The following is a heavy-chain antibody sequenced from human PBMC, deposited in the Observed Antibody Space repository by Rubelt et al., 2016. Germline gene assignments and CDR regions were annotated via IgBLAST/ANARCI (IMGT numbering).Heavy chain of an antibody. J-gene: IGHJ2*01. CDR3: ARDPPTTVVRVLIITSNWYFDL. CDR2: ISGSSSYI. V-gene: IGHV3-21*01. D-gene: IGHD3-10*01. Sequence: GLEWVSSISGSSSYIYYADSVKGRFTISRDNAKNSLYLQMRSLRAEDSAVYYCARDPPTTVVRVLIITSNWYFDLWGRGTLVTVSS.